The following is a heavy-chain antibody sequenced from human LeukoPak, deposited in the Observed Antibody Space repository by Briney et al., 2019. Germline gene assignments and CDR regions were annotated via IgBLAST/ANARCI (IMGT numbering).Heavy chain of an antibody. Sequence: SETLPLTCTVSGGSISSYYWSWIRQPPGKGLEWIGYIYYGGSTNYNPSLKSRVTISVDTSKNQFSLKLSSVTAADTAVYYCARGLSYYDNGLDAFDIWGQGTMVTVSS. CDR2: IYYGGST. J-gene: IGHJ3*02. CDR1: GGSISSYY. D-gene: IGHD1-26*01. V-gene: IGHV4-59*01. CDR3: ARGLSYYDNGLDAFDI.